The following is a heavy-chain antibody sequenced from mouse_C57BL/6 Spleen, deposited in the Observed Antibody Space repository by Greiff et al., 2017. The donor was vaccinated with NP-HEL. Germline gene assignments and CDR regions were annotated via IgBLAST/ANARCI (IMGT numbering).Heavy chain of an antibody. CDR2: INPYNGGT. J-gene: IGHJ3*01. CDR1: GYTFTDYY. V-gene: IGHV1-19*01. CDR3: ARSGSTWFAY. D-gene: IGHD3-1*01. Sequence: VQLKESGPVLVKPGASVKMSCKASGYTFTDYYMNWVKQSHGKSLEWIGVINPYNGGTSYNQKFKGKATLTVDKSSSTAYMELNSLTSEDSAVYYCARSGSTWFAYWGQGTLVTVSA.